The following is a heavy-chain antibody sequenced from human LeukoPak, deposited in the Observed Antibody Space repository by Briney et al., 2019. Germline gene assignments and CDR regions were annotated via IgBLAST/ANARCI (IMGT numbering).Heavy chain of an antibody. CDR3: ARLSYDSGTHYTVYKY. D-gene: IGHD3-10*01. J-gene: IGHJ4*02. Sequence: GGSLRLSCAASGFTFSNYAMNWVRQAPGKGLEWVANIKQDGSAKYYVDSVKGRFTISRDNAKNSLYLQMNSLRDDDTAVYYCARLSYDSGTHYTVYKYWGQGTLVTVSS. CDR2: IKQDGSAK. V-gene: IGHV3-7*01. CDR1: GFTFSNYA.